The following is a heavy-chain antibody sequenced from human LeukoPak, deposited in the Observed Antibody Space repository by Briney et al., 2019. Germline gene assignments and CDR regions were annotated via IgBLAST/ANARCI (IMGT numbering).Heavy chain of an antibody. Sequence: PGGSLRLSCAASGFTFSSYVMSWVRQAPGKGLEWVSAISGSGGSTYYADSVKGRFTISRDNSKNTLYLQMNSLRAEDTAVYYCAKAPASVHKFDYWGQGTLVTVSS. D-gene: IGHD1-1*01. CDR2: ISGSGGST. CDR1: GFTFSSYV. CDR3: AKAPASVHKFDY. V-gene: IGHV3-23*01. J-gene: IGHJ4*02.